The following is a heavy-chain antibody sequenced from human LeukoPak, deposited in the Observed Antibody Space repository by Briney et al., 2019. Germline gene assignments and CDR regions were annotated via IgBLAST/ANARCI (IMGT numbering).Heavy chain of an antibody. Sequence: ASVKVSCKASGYTFTSYGINWVRQATGQGLEWMGWMNPNSGNTGYAQKFQGRVTMTRNTSISTAYMELSSLRSEDTAVYYCARVSPYASSWYIDYWGQGTLVTVSS. D-gene: IGHD6-13*01. J-gene: IGHJ4*02. CDR2: MNPNSGNT. CDR1: GYTFTSYG. V-gene: IGHV1-8*02. CDR3: ARVSPYASSWYIDY.